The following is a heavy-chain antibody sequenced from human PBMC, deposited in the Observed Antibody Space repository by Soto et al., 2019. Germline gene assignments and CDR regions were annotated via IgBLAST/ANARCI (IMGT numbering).Heavy chain of an antibody. CDR3: ARCRSGGTPVCYWFDP. V-gene: IGHV5-51*01. CDR2: VYPGDSDT. CDR1: GYSFASYW. D-gene: IGHD2-15*01. J-gene: IGHJ5*02. Sequence: GESLKISCKGSGYSFASYWIGWVRQMPGKGLEWMGIVYPGDSDTRYSPSFQGQVTISADKAISTAYLQWSSLKASDTAVYYFARCRSGGTPVCYWFDPRGQGILVTVSS.